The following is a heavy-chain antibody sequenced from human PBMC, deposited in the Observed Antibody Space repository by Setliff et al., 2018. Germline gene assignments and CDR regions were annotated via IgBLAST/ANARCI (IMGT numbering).Heavy chain of an antibody. V-gene: IGHV3-23*03. CDR3: ARGGVAATAPNGL. J-gene: IGHJ1*01. D-gene: IGHD6-13*01. CDR1: GLTFSSDA. CDR2: ISSDGTSI. Sequence: GGSLRLSCAASGLTFSSDAMTWVRQTPGKGLEWVSVISSDGTSIYYADSVKGRFTISRDNSKNTLYRQMDNLRVEDTALYYCARGGVAATAPNGLWGQGTLVTVSS.